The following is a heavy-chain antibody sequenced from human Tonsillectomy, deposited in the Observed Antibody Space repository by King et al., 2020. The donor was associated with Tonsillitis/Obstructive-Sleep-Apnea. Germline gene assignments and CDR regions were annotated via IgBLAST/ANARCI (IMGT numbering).Heavy chain of an antibody. V-gene: IGHV4-39*01. J-gene: IGHJ4*02. CDR1: GGSISSSSYY. D-gene: IGHD3-10*01. Sequence: QLQESGPGLVKPSETLSLTCTVSGGSISSSSYYWGWIRQPPGKGLEWIGSIYYSGSTYYNPSLKNRVTISVDTSQNQFSLKLSSLTAADTAVYYCARHPDTMVQGVTTIDYWGQGTLVTVSS. CDR3: ARHPDTMVQGVTTIDY. CDR2: IYYSGST.